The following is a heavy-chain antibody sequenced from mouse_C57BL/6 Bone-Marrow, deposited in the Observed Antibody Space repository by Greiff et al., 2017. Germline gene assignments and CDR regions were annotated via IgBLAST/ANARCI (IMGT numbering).Heavy chain of an antibody. CDR3: ARGRQLRPYYYAMDY. Sequence: EVKVVESGPELVKPGASVKISCKASGYSFTDYNMNWVKQSNGKSLEWIGVINPNYGTTSYNQKFKGKATLTVDQSSSTAYMQLNSLTSEDSAVYYCARGRQLRPYYYAMDYWGQGTSVTVSS. J-gene: IGHJ4*01. CDR2: INPNYGTT. CDR1: GYSFTDYN. V-gene: IGHV1-39*01. D-gene: IGHD3-2*02.